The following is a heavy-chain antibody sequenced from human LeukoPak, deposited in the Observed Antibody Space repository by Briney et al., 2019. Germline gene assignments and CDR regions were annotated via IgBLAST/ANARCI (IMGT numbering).Heavy chain of an antibody. CDR3: ARLEGYSYNY. CDR1: GGPISTYY. Sequence: PSETLSLTCTVSGGPISTYYWSWIRQPPGKGLEWLGYIFYTGSTNYNPSLKSRVTISVDTSKNQFSLKLSSVTAADTAVYYCARLEGYSYNYWGQGTLVTVSS. CDR2: IFYTGST. V-gene: IGHV4-59*08. J-gene: IGHJ4*02. D-gene: IGHD5-18*01.